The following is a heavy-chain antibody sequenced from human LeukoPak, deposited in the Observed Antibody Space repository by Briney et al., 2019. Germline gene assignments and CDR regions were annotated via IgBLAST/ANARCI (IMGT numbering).Heavy chain of an antibody. V-gene: IGHV3-21*01. D-gene: IGHD6-13*01. CDR2: ISSSSSYI. CDR1: GFTFSSYS. CDR3: ARDLGSSWYRDDYNWFDP. J-gene: IGHJ5*02. Sequence: PGRSLRLSCAASGFTFSSYSMNWVRQAPGKGLEWVSSISSSSSYIYYADSVKGRFTISRDNAKNSLYLQMNSLRAEDTAVYYCARDLGSSWYRDDYNWFDPWGQGTLVTVSS.